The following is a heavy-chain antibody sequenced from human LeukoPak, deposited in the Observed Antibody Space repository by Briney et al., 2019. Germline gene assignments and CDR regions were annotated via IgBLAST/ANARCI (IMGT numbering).Heavy chain of an antibody. Sequence: SETLSLTCTVSGGSISSGSYYWSWIRQPAGKGLEWIGRIYTSGSTNYNPSLKSRVTISVDTSKNQFSLKLSSVTAADTAVYYCTRGYYDILTGYYSDPWGQGTLVTVSS. D-gene: IGHD3-9*01. J-gene: IGHJ5*02. CDR1: GGSISSGSYY. V-gene: IGHV4-61*02. CDR3: TRGYYDILTGYYSDP. CDR2: IYTSGST.